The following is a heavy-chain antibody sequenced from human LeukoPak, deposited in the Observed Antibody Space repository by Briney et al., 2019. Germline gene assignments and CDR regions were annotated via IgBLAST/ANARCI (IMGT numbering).Heavy chain of an antibody. J-gene: IGHJ5*02. Sequence: GGSLRLSCAASGFTFSSYSMNWVRQAPGKGLEWVSSISSSSSYIYYADSVKGRFTITRDNAKNSLYLQMNSLRAEDTAVYYCARDPGPGVNYNWFDPWGQGTLVTVSS. V-gene: IGHV3-21*01. CDR1: GFTFSSYS. CDR2: ISSSSSYI. D-gene: IGHD1-14*01. CDR3: ARDPGPGVNYNWFDP.